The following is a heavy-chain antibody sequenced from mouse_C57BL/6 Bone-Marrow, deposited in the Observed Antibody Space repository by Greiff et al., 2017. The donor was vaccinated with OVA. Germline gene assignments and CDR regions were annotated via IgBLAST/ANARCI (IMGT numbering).Heavy chain of an antibody. D-gene: IGHD2-5*01. CDR1: GYTFTSYT. J-gene: IGHJ3*01. Sequence: LVESGAELARPGASVKMSCKASGYTFTSYTMHWVKQRPGQGLEWIGYINPSSGYTKYNQKFKDKATLTADKSSSTAYMQLSRLTSEDSAVYYCARKENSNVFAYWGQGTLVTVS. V-gene: IGHV1-4*01. CDR2: INPSSGYT. CDR3: ARKENSNVFAY.